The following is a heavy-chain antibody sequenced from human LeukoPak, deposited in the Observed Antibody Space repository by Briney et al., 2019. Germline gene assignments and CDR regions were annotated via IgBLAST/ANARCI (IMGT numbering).Heavy chain of an antibody. D-gene: IGHD3-16*02. CDR3: AKGAYYDYVWGSYRPHYFDY. CDR1: GFTFDDYA. V-gene: IGHV3-43*02. J-gene: IGHJ4*02. CDR2: ISGDGGST. Sequence: GGSLRHSCAASGFTFDDYAMHWVRQAPGKGLEWVSLISGDGGSTYYADSVKGRFTISRDNSKNSLYLQMNSLRTEDTALYYCAKGAYYDYVWGSYRPHYFDYWGQGTLVTVSS.